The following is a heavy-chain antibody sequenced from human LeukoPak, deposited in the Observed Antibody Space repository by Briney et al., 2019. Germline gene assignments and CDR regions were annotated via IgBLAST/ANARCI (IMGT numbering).Heavy chain of an antibody. J-gene: IGHJ4*02. V-gene: IGHV3-21*01. CDR2: ISSSSSYI. CDR1: GFTFSSYS. Sequence: GGSLRLSCAASGFTFSSYSMNWVRQAPGKGLEWVSSISSSSSYIYYADSVEGRFTISRDNAKNSMYMQMNTLRAEDTAVYYCAIGEEVVDYWGQGTLVTVSS. D-gene: IGHD2-15*01. CDR3: AIGEEVVDY.